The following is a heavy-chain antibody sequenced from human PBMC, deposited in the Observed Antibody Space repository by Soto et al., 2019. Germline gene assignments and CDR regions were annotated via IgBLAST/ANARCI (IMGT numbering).Heavy chain of an antibody. CDR3: ARRYVSAIDY. J-gene: IGHJ4*02. D-gene: IGHD3-16*01. CDR1: GGSIRSYY. Sequence: QVQLQESGPGLVKPSETLSLTCTVSGGSIRSYYWSWIRQPPGKGLEWIGYIYYSGSTNYNPSLKSRVTISVDTSKNQFSLKLSSVTAADTAVYYCARRYVSAIDYWCQGTLVTVSS. CDR2: IYYSGST. V-gene: IGHV4-59*08.